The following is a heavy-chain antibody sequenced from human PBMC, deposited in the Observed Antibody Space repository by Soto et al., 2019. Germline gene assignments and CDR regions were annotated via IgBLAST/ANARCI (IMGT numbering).Heavy chain of an antibody. CDR3: ARCVGGVVVVAATRLDY. D-gene: IGHD2-15*01. CDR2: INPSGGST. V-gene: IGHV1-46*01. CDR1: GYTFTSYY. Sequence: GASVKVSCKASGYTFTSYYMHWVRQAPGQGVEGMGIINPSGGSTSYAQKVQGRVTMTRDTSTSTVYMELSSLRSEDTAVYYCARCVGGVVVVAATRLDYWGQGALVTVSS. J-gene: IGHJ4*02.